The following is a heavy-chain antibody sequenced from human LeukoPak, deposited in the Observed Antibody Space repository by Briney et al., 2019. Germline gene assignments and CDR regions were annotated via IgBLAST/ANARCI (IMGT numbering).Heavy chain of an antibody. CDR3: ARATGDRPTTDAFDI. Sequence: GASVKVSCKASGYTFTFTGYYIHWVRQAPGQGLEWMGWINPNSGDTHYAQKFQGRVTMTRDTSISTAYMELSRLISDDTAVYYCARATGDRPTTDAFDIWGQGTMVTVSS. CDR2: INPNSGDT. J-gene: IGHJ3*02. V-gene: IGHV1-2*02. CDR1: GYTFTFTGYY. D-gene: IGHD7-27*01.